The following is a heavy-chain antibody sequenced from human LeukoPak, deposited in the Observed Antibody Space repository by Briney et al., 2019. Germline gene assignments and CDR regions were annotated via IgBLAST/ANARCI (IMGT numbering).Heavy chain of an antibody. D-gene: IGHD1-14*01. CDR2: IHIGGST. CDR1: GGSISSSAYH. CDR3: ARLNKPGWFDP. Sequence: PSETLSLTCTVSGGSISSSAYHWGWIRQPPGKGLEWIGSIHIGGSTYYNPSFKSRVTISVDTSKNQFSLKLTSVTAADTAVYYCARLNKPGWFDPWGQGTLVTVSS. V-gene: IGHV4-39*01. J-gene: IGHJ5*02.